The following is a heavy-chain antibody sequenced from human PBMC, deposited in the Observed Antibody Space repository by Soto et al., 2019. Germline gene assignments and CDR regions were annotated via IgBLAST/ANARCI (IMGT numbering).Heavy chain of an antibody. CDR3: ARDVIVGQWLVNYYYGMDV. CDR2: ISSSSSYI. V-gene: IGHV3-21*01. J-gene: IGHJ6*02. CDR1: GFTFSNYS. Sequence: VGSLRLSCAASGFTFSNYSMNWVRQAPGKGLEWVSSISSSSSYIYYADSVKGRFTISRDNAKNSLYLQMNSLRAEDTAVYYCARDVIVGQWLVNYYYGMDVWGQGTTVTVSS. D-gene: IGHD6-19*01.